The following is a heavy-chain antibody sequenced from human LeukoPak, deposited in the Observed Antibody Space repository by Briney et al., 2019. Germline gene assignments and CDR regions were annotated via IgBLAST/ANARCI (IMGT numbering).Heavy chain of an antibody. CDR3: ARTRINCYSFCGFDI. Sequence: PSETLSLTCSISGDSIRSGNWWSWVRQPPGKGLEWICEIWHTGGTNYNPSLESRVTISLAKSNIQFSLNLRSVTAADTAIYYCARTRINCYSFCGFDIWGQGTKVTISS. CDR1: GDSIRSGNW. D-gene: IGHD2-21*01. CDR2: IWHTGGT. J-gene: IGHJ3*02. V-gene: IGHV4-4*02.